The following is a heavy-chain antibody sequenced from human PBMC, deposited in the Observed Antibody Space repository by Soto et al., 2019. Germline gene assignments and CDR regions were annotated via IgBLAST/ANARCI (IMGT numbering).Heavy chain of an antibody. V-gene: IGHV3-23*01. CDR1: GFTFSSYA. Sequence: GGSLRLSCAASGFTFSSYAMSWVRQAPGKGLEWVSAISGSGGSTYYADYVKGQFNISRDNSKNTLYLQMNSLRAEDTAVYYCSKAVIRQDIVVVVAATNKGGFDYWGQGTLVTVSS. D-gene: IGHD2-15*01. J-gene: IGHJ4*02. CDR3: SKAVIRQDIVVVVAATNKGGFDY. CDR2: ISGSGGST.